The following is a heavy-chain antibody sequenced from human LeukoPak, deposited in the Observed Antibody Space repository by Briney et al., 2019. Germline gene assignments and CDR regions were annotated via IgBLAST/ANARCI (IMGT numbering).Heavy chain of an antibody. CDR2: IKWNDGST. CDR3: AGGRLDGSYGDYVHYYYHMDV. CDR1: GFALDDYG. Sequence: PGGSLRLSCAVAGFALDDYGMSWVRQAPGKGLEWVSGIKWNDGSTVYVDSVKGRFSISRDNAKNSLYLQMNSLIFEDTALYYCAGGRLDGSYGDYVHYYYHMDVWGKGTTVTVSS. V-gene: IGHV3-20*04. J-gene: IGHJ6*03. D-gene: IGHD4-17*01.